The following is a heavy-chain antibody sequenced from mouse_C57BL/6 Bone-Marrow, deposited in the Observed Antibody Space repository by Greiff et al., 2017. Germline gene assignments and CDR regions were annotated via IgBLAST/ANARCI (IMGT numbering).Heavy chain of an antibody. J-gene: IGHJ3*01. V-gene: IGHV5-6*02. CDR3: ASRGGFAY. CDR1: GFTFSSYG. Sequence: EVKLMESGGDLVKPGASLKLSCAASGFTFSSYGMSWVRQTPDKRLEWVATISSGGGYTYYPDSVKRRFTITRDNAKHTLYLQVSSLKYEDTAMYYCASRGGFAYWGQGTPVTVSS. CDR2: ISSGGGYT.